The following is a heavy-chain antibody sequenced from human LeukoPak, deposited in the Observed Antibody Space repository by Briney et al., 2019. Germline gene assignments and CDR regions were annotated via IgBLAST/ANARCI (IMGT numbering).Heavy chain of an antibody. Sequence: SETLSLTCTVSDGSISSYYWSWIRQPPGKGLEWIGYIYYSGSTNYNPSLKSRVTISVDTSKNQFSLKLSSVTAADTAVYYCARGFLYGSGSPNWFDPWGQGTLVTVSS. D-gene: IGHD3-10*01. J-gene: IGHJ5*02. CDR1: DGSISSYY. CDR2: IYYSGST. V-gene: IGHV4-59*01. CDR3: ARGFLYGSGSPNWFDP.